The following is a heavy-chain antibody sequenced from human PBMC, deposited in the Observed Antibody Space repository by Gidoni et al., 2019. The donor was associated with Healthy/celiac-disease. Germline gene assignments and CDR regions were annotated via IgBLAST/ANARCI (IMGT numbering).Heavy chain of an antibody. CDR2: IVVGSGNT. CDR1: GFPFTSSA. D-gene: IGHD6-13*01. Sequence: QLQLVQSGPEVKKPGTSVKVSCKASGFPFTSSAVQWVRQARGQRLEWIGWIVVGSGNTNYAQKFQERVTITRDMSTSTAYMELSSLRSEDTAVYYCAAQLRDSSSWFSYYYMDVWGKGTTVTVSS. CDR3: AAQLRDSSSWFSYYYMDV. V-gene: IGHV1-58*01. J-gene: IGHJ6*03.